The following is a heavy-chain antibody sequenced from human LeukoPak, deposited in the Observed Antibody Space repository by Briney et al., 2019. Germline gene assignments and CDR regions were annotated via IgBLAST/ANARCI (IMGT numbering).Heavy chain of an antibody. D-gene: IGHD2-2*01. Sequence: SETLSLTCTVSGGSISSSTYYWGWIRQPPGKGLEWIGSIYYSGSTYYNPFLKSRVTISVDTSKNQFSLKLGSVTAADTAVYYCAGTADGKYCSSTSCASDIWGQGTMVTVSS. V-gene: IGHV4-39*07. CDR1: GGSISSSTYY. J-gene: IGHJ3*02. CDR3: AGTADGKYCSSTSCASDI. CDR2: IYYSGST.